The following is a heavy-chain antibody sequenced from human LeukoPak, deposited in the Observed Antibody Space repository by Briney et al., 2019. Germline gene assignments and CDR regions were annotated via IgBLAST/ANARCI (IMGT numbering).Heavy chain of an antibody. Sequence: PSQTLSLTCAISGDTVSSNSAAWDWIRQSPARGLEWLGRTYYRSKWYNYYAVSVKSLITINQDTSKNQFSLQLNAVTPEDTAVYYCVRELYFGSGAYYPAFDSWGQGTLVTVSS. J-gene: IGHJ4*02. CDR3: VRELYFGSGAYYPAFDS. CDR1: GDTVSSNSAA. D-gene: IGHD3-10*01. V-gene: IGHV6-1*01. CDR2: TYYRSKWYN.